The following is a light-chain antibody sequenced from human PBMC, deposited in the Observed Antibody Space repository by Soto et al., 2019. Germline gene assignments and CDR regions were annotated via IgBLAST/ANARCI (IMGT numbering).Light chain of an antibody. V-gene: IGKV3-15*01. CDR1: QSVSSY. Sequence: EIVLTQSPSTLSFSPVERSTLSCIASQSVSSYLAWYQQKPGQAPRLLIYGASTRATGIPARFSGSGSGTEFTLTISSLQSEDFAVYYCQQYNNWPPITFGQGTRLEIK. CDR3: QQYNNWPPIT. J-gene: IGKJ5*01. CDR2: GAS.